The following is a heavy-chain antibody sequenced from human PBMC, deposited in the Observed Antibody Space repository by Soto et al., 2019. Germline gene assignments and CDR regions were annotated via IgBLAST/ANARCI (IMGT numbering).Heavy chain of an antibody. CDR1: GFTFSSYD. J-gene: IGHJ4*02. CDR2: IGAAGDT. CDR3: ARGVASDY. D-gene: IGHD3-3*01. V-gene: IGHV3-13*01. Sequence: EVQLVESGGGLVQPGGSLRLSCAASGFTFSSYDMHWFRQTTGKGLEWVSGIGAAGDTYYPGSVKGRFTISRENAKNSLYLQMNSLRADDTAVYYCARGVASDYWGQGTLVTVSS.